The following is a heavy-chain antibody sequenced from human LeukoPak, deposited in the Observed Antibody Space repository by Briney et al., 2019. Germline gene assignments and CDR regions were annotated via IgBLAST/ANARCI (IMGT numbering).Heavy chain of an antibody. CDR1: DDSITMYY. CDR2: IYYTGNT. Sequence: PSETLSLTCTVSDDSITMYYWTWIRQPPGKGLEWIGYIYYTGNTNYNLSLKSRVNISVDTSRNQFSLKLSSMTAADTAIYYCAKGAGGFSYYNWFDPWGQGTLVTVSS. J-gene: IGHJ5*02. CDR3: AKGAGGFSYYNWFDP. V-gene: IGHV4-59*12. D-gene: IGHD5-18*01.